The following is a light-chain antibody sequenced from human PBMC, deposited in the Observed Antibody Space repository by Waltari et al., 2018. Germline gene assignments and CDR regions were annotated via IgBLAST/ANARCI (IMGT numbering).Light chain of an antibody. Sequence: QSALTQPASVSGSPGQSITISCTGTSSDVGRYKFVSWYQQHPGKAPKLMLYEGTKRPSVVSTLFSGSKSGNTASLTISGLQAEDEADYYCCSYAGRSTWVFGGGTKLTVL. CDR3: CSYAGRSTWV. CDR1: SSDVGRYKF. V-gene: IGLV2-23*01. J-gene: IGLJ3*02. CDR2: EGT.